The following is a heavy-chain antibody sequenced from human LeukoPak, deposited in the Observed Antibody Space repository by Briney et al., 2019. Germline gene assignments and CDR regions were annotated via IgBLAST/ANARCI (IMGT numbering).Heavy chain of an antibody. CDR3: ASKSTDHGELRFDY. V-gene: IGHV4-59*01. CDR1: GDSTNTFF. D-gene: IGHD4-17*01. Sequence: SKTLSLTCTISGDSTNTFFWSWIRQPPGKGLEWIGYIYYTGTTNYNPSLKSRVTISVDTSKSQFSLKVNSVTAADTGVYYCASKSTDHGELRFDYWGQGTLVTVSS. CDR2: IYYTGTT. J-gene: IGHJ4*02.